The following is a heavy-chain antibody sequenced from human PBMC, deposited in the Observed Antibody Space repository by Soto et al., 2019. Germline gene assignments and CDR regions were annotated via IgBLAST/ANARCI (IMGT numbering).Heavy chain of an antibody. CDR2: IYHSGST. Sequence: TSETLSLTCAVSGGSISSGGYSWSWIRQPPGKGLEWIGYIYHSGSTYYNPSLKSRVTISVDRSKNQFSLKLSSVTAADTAVYFCASSNYDDSSGYYYFDCRGQGTLGTVSS. V-gene: IGHV4-30-2*01. J-gene: IGHJ4*02. CDR1: GGSISSGGYS. CDR3: ASSNYDDSSGYYYFDC. D-gene: IGHD3-22*01.